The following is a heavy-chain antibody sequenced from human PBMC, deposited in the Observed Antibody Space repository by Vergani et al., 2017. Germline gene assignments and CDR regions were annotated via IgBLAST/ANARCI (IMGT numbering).Heavy chain of an antibody. J-gene: IGHJ4*02. CDR2: IYWNDDK. D-gene: IGHD3-3*02. V-gene: IGHV2-5*01. CDR3: AHIAIEFLEWLPAFDY. Sequence: QITLKESGPTLVKPTQTLTLTCTFSGFSLSTSGVGVGWIRQPPGKALEWLALIYWNDDKRYSPSLKSRLTITKDTSKNQVVLTMTNMDPVDTATYYCAHIAIEFLEWLPAFDYWGQGTLVTVSS. CDR1: GFSLSTSGVG.